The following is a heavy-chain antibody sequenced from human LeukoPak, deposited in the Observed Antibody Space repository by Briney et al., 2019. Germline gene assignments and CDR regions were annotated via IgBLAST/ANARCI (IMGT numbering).Heavy chain of an antibody. V-gene: IGHV3-53*01. CDR2: IYSGGST. CDR3: ARGLVSSSWYGFRSQYYFDY. D-gene: IGHD6-13*01. Sequence: GGSLRLSCAASGFTFRDYSMAWVRQVPGGGLEWVSVIYSGGSTYYADSVKGRFTISRDNYKNTLYLQMNSLRAEDTTVYYCARGLVSSSWYGFRSQYYFDYWGQGTLVTVSS. CDR1: GFTFRDYS. J-gene: IGHJ4*02.